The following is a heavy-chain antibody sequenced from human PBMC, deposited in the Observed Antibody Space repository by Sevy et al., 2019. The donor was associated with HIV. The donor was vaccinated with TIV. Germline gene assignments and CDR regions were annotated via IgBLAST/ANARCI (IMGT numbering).Heavy chain of an antibody. D-gene: IGHD1-26*01. Sequence: GGCLRLSCSASGFNFSDYAMDWVRQGPGTGLEWVSSITGTSGRTYYADSVKGRFTVSRDNTQGKLFLQMNSLRVEDTAKYYCAKNRVVGSTNSFDSWGQGDLVTVSS. J-gene: IGHJ4*02. V-gene: IGHV3-23*01. CDR1: GFNFSDYA. CDR2: ITGTSGRT. CDR3: AKNRVVGSTNSFDS.